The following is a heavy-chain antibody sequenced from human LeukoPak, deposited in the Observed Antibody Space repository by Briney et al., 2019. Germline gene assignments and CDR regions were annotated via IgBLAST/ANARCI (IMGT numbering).Heavy chain of an antibody. CDR2: INPNSGGT. J-gene: IGHJ4*02. CDR1: GYTFTGYY. V-gene: IGHV1-2*06. Sequence: ASLKVSCKASGYTFTGYYMHWVRQAPGQGLEWMGRINPNSGGTNYAQKFQGRVTMTRDTSIRTAYMELSRLRYDDTAVYYCARDKYYDYVWGSYRPDYWGQGTLVTVSS. CDR3: ARDKYYDYVWGSYRPDY. D-gene: IGHD3-16*02.